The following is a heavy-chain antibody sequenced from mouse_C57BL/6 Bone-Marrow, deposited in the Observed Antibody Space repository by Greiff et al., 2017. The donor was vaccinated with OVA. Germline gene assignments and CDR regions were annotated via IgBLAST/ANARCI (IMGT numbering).Heavy chain of an antibody. J-gene: IGHJ4*01. Sequence: QVQLQQSGAELARPGASVKLSCKASGYTFTSYGISWVKQRTGQGLEWIGEIYPRSGNTYYNEQFKGKATLTADKSSSTAYMELRSLTSEDSAVYFCARRRYYSNYDAMDYWGQGTSVTVSA. CDR1: GYTFTSYG. CDR3: ARRRYYSNYDAMDY. CDR2: IYPRSGNT. D-gene: IGHD2-5*01. V-gene: IGHV1-81*01.